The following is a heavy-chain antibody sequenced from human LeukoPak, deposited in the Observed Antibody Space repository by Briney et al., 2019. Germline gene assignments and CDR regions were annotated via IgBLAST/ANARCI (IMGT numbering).Heavy chain of an antibody. CDR1: GFTFSNYA. V-gene: IGHV3-30-3*01. Sequence: GRSLRLSCAASGFTFSNYAMHWVRQAPGKGLEWVAVISYDGSKKYYADSVKGRFTISRDNSKNTLYLQMNSLRAEDTAVYYCARDESVYYHTYLDYWGQGTLVTVSS. CDR3: ARDESVYYHTYLDY. CDR2: ISYDGSKK. D-gene: IGHD1-26*01. J-gene: IGHJ4*02.